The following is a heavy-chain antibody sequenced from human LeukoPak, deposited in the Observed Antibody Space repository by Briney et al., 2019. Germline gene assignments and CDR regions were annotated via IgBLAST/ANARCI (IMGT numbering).Heavy chain of an antibody. CDR2: ISSSSTI. Sequence: GGSLRLSCAASGFTFSNYNMNWVRQAPGKGLEWVSYISSSSTIYYADSMKGRFTISRDNAKNSLYLQMNSLRAEDTAVYYCARATAQIDYWGQGTLVTVSS. J-gene: IGHJ4*02. V-gene: IGHV3-48*01. CDR3: ARATAQIDY. D-gene: IGHD4-17*01. CDR1: GFTFSNYN.